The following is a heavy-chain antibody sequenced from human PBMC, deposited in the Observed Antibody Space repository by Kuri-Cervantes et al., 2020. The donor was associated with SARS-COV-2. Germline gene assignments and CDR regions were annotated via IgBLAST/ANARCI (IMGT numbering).Heavy chain of an antibody. J-gene: IGHJ4*02. D-gene: IGHD3-9*01. Sequence: GESLKFSCAASGDMCTDDWMRWVRQAPGKGLEWIGRIKSKSDGETTDYAAPVKGRFFILRDDSKNTVYLQMNSLTVEDTAVYYCATDDDILTGYYRWDYWGQGALVTVSS. CDR3: ATDDDILTGYYRWDY. CDR2: IKSKSDGETT. V-gene: IGHV3-15*01. CDR1: GDMCTDDW.